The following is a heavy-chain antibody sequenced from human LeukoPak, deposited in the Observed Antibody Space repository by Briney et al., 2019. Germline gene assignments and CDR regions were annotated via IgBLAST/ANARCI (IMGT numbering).Heavy chain of an antibody. D-gene: IGHD1-1*01. J-gene: IGHJ4*02. Sequence: SETLSLTCTVSSGSISSYYWSWIRQPPGKGLEWIGYIYYSGSTYYNPSLMSRVTISGDTSKNHFSLKLSSVTAPDTAVYYCARLEEGTPDYWGQGTLVTVSS. CDR2: IYYSGST. CDR1: SGSISSYY. CDR3: ARLEEGTPDY. V-gene: IGHV4-59*08.